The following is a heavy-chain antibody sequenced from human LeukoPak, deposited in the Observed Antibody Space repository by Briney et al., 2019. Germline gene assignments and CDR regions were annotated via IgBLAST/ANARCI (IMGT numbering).Heavy chain of an antibody. D-gene: IGHD3-16*02. CDR1: GGSFSGYY. CDR2: INHSGST. V-gene: IGHV4-34*01. Sequence: SETLSHTCAVYGGSFSGYYWSWIRQPPGKGLEWIGEINHSGSTNYNPSLKSRVTISVDTSKNQFSLKLSSVTAADTAVYYCARWRSSFGIWGSYRYWGQGTLATVSS. CDR3: ARWRSSFGIWGSYRY. J-gene: IGHJ4*02.